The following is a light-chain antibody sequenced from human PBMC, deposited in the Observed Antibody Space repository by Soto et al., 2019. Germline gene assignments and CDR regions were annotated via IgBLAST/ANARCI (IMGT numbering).Light chain of an antibody. CDR1: SGSIASHY. V-gene: IGLV6-57*02. CDR2: ENN. J-gene: IGLJ3*02. Sequence: NFMLTQPHSVSESPGKTVTISCTGSSGSIASHYVQWYQQRPGSAPTTVIYENNQRPSGVPGRFSASIDSSSNSASLTISGLKTEDEAAYYCQSYDSHNQVFGGGTKLTVL. CDR3: QSYDSHNQV.